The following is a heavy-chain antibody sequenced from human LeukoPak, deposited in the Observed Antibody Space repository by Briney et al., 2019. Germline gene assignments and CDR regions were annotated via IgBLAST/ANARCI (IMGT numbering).Heavy chain of an antibody. J-gene: IGHJ5*02. D-gene: IGHD1-20*01. V-gene: IGHV4-38-2*02. CDR1: GYFISSGYY. Sequence: SETLSLTCTVSGYFISSGYYWGWIRQPPGKGLEWIGTIYHNGSTYYNPSLKSRVTISMDTSKNQFSLNLSSVTAADTAVYYCARERGDNWNVGPWGQGTLVTISS. CDR3: ARERGDNWNVGP. CDR2: IYHNGST.